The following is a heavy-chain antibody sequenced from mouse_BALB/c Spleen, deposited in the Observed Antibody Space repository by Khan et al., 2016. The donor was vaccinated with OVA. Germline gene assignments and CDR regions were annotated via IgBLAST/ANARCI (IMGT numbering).Heavy chain of an antibody. CDR3: ARCAL. CDR2: IASNGGST. CDR1: GFTISSYG. Sequence: EVELVESGGGIVKPGGSLKRSCAASGFTISSYGMSSVRQTPDKRLELVATIASNGGSTDYQDSVKSRFTISGDNAKNALYLQMSSLKSEDTAMYYTARCALWGQGTTLTVAS. V-gene: IGHV5-6-3*01. J-gene: IGHJ2*01.